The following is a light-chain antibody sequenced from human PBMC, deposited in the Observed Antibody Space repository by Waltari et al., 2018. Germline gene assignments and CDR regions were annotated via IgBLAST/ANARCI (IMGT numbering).Light chain of an antibody. V-gene: IGKV3-15*01. J-gene: IGKJ1*01. CDR2: GAS. CDR1: QSVINN. Sequence: EIVLTQSPATLSVSPGERATLSCRASQSVINNLAGYQQKPGQAPRLLIHGASRRTSDGPVRFSGSGSGTEFTLTISSLRSGDSAMYYCHQYNTWPKTFGQGTKVEI. CDR3: HQYNTWPKT.